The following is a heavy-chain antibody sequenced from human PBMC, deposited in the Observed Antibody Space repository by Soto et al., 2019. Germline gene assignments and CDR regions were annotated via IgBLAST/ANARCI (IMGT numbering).Heavy chain of an antibody. CDR1: VASISSGGYY. CDR2: LYYSGST. V-gene: IGHV4-31*03. D-gene: IGHD3-22*01. CDR3: ARESKYDTSGYPSWFAP. J-gene: IGHJ5*02. Sequence: QVQLQESGPGLVKPSQTLSLTCTVSVASISSGGYYWSWIRQHPGEGLEWIGYLYYSGSTSYNPSLKSRVTKSVDTSKNQSSLKLSSVTDADTAVYYCARESKYDTSGYPSWFAPWGQGTLVTVSS.